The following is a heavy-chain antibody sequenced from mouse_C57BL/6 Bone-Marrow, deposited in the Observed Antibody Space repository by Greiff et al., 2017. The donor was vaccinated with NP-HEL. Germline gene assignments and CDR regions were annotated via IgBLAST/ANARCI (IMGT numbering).Heavy chain of an antibody. CDR2: IYPRDGST. CDR3: ARRGTSYYGNFHYFDY. D-gene: IGHD2-10*01. V-gene: IGHV1-85*01. J-gene: IGHJ2*01. CDR1: GYTFTSYD. Sequence: QVQLQQSGPELVKPGASVKLSCKASGYTFTSYDINWVKQRPGQGLEWIGWIYPRDGSTKYNAKFKGKATLTVDTSSSTAYMELHSLTSEDSAVYFCARRGTSYYGNFHYFDYWGQGTTLTVSS.